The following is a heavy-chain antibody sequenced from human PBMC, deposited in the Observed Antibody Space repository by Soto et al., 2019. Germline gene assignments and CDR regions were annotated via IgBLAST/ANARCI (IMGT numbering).Heavy chain of an antibody. CDR1: GGTFSSFS. Sequence: GGSLRLSCAASGGTFSSFSMNWVRQAPGKGLEWVSYISSSSSTIYYADSVKGRFTISRDNAKNSLYLQMNSLRAEDTAVYYCARDLNYGLFDSWGQGT. CDR3: ARDLNYGLFDS. V-gene: IGHV3-48*01. D-gene: IGHD4-17*01. J-gene: IGHJ4*02. CDR2: ISSSSSTI.